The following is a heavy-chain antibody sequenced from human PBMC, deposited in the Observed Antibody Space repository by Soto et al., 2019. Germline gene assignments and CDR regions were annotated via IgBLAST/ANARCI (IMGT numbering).Heavy chain of an antibody. CDR3: GSSRGDAGDS. D-gene: IGHD4-17*01. J-gene: IGHJ4*02. Sequence: ASVKVSCKASGYTFTSYGISWVRQAPGQGLEWMGWSSAYNGNTNYAQKLQGRVTMTRDTSTSKAYLELRSLRSDDTAVYYCGSSRGDAGDSWGQGTLVTVSS. CDR1: GYTFTSYG. V-gene: IGHV1-18*01. CDR2: SSAYNGNT.